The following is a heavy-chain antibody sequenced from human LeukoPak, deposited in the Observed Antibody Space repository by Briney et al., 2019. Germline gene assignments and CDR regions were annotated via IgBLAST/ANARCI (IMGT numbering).Heavy chain of an antibody. V-gene: IGHV4-4*07. CDR3: VARVSGDYYYYYMDV. D-gene: IGHD5/OR15-5a*01. J-gene: IGHJ6*03. CDR2: IDISGST. CDR1: GGSMSSFY. Sequence: PSETLSLTCTVSGGSMSSFYWSWIRQPAGKGLEWIGRIDISGSTNYNPSLKSRVTMFVDTSRNQFSLQLSSVTAEDTAVYYCVARVSGDYYYYYMDVWGKGTTVTVSS.